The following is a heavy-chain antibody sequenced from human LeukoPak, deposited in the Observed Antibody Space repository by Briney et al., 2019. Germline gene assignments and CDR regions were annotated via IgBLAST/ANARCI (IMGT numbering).Heavy chain of an antibody. CDR1: GGSISSSSYY. CDR3: ARAKGDWFDP. V-gene: IGHV4-39*01. CDR2: IYYSGST. J-gene: IGHJ5*02. Sequence: SETLSLTCTVSGGSISSSSYYWGWIRQPPGKGLEWIGSIYYSGSTYYNPSLKSRVTIFVDTSKNQFSLKLSSVTAADTAVYYCARAKGDWFDPWGQGTLVTVSS.